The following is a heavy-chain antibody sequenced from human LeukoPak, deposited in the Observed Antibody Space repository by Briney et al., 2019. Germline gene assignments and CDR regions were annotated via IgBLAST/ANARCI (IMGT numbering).Heavy chain of an antibody. CDR3: ARVLGYCSSTSCLDAFDI. CDR1: GFTFSSYS. Sequence: GGSLRLSCAASGFTFSSYSMNWVRQAPGKGLELVSSISSSSSYIYYADSVKGRFTISRDNAKNSLYLQMNSLRAEDTAVYYCARVLGYCSSTSCLDAFDIWGQGTMVTVSS. D-gene: IGHD2-2*01. CDR2: ISSSSSYI. V-gene: IGHV3-21*01. J-gene: IGHJ3*02.